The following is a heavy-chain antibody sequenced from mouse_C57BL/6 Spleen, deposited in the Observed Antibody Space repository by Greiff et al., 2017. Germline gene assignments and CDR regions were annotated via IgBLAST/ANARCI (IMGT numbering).Heavy chain of an antibody. CDR1: GFTFSDYY. V-gene: IGHV5-12*01. Sequence: EVHLVESGGGLVQPGGSLKLSCAASGFTFSDYYMYWVRQTPEKRLEWVAYISNGGGSTDYPDTVKGRFTIARDNAKNTLYLQMSRLKSEDTAMYYCARQTVVEGYFDVWGTGTTVTVSS. J-gene: IGHJ1*03. D-gene: IGHD1-1*01. CDR2: ISNGGGST. CDR3: ARQTVVEGYFDV.